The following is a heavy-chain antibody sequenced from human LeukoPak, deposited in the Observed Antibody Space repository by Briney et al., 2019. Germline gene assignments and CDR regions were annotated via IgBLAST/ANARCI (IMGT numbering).Heavy chain of an antibody. J-gene: IGHJ4*02. Sequence: GGSLRLSCAAPGFTFSNYWMLWVRQAPGKGLESVSRINTDGTVTTYADSVKGRFTVSRDNADNTMFLQMNSVRDEDTAVYYCATKQWLAPPPDSWGQGTPVTVSS. CDR3: ATKQWLAPPPDS. CDR1: GFTFSNYW. CDR2: INTDGTVT. V-gene: IGHV3-74*01. D-gene: IGHD6-19*01.